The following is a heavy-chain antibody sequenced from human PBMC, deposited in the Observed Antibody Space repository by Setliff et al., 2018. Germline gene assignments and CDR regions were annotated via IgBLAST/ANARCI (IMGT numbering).Heavy chain of an antibody. Sequence: SETLSLTCTVSGGSISSSSYYWGWIRQPPGKGLEWIGSIYYSGSTYYNPSLKSRVTISVDTSRNQFSLKLSSVTAADTAVYYCAKRETYYNFWSGYYAYWGQGTLVTVSS. D-gene: IGHD3-3*01. J-gene: IGHJ4*02. CDR2: IYYSGST. V-gene: IGHV4-39*07. CDR3: AKRETYYNFWSGYYAY. CDR1: GGSISSSSYY.